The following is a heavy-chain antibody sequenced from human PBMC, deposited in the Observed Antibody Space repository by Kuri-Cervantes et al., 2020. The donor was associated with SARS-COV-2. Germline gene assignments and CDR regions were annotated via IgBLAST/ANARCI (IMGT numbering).Heavy chain of an antibody. J-gene: IGHJ3*02. V-gene: IGHV3-49*04. D-gene: IGHD2-2*01. CDR3: TRAIVVVPAATTHDAFDI. Sequence: GESLKISCTASGFTFGDYEMNWVRQAPGKGLEWVGFIRSKAYGGTTEYAASVKGRFTISRDDSKSIAYLQMNSLKTEDTAVYYCTRAIVVVPAATTHDAFDIWGQGTMVTVSS. CDR2: IRSKAYGGTT. CDR1: GFTFGDYE.